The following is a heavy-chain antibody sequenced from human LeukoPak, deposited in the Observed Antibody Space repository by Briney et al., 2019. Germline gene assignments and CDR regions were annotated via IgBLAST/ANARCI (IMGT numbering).Heavy chain of an antibody. Sequence: SETLSLTCTVSGGSISSSSYYWGWIRQPPGKGLEWIGSIYYSGSTNYNPSLKSRVTISVDTSKNQFSLKLSSVTAADTAVYYCARGPYYYSSGTYPNYYMDVWGKGTTVTISS. D-gene: IGHD3-10*01. CDR3: ARGPYYYSSGTYPNYYMDV. V-gene: IGHV4-39*07. CDR2: IYYSGST. CDR1: GGSISSSSYY. J-gene: IGHJ6*03.